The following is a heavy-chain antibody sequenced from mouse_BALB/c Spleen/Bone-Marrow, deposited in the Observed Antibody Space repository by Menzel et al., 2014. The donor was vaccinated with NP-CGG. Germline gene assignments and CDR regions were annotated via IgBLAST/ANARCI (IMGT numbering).Heavy chain of an antibody. D-gene: IGHD2-3*01. J-gene: IGHJ3*01. Sequence: EVQLQQSGPELVKPGASVKIPCKASGYTFTDYKMNWVKESHGKSLEWIGDINPNNGSTIYNQKFKGKATLTVDNSSSTAYMELRSLTSEDTAVYYFARAGYYTLFAYWGQGTLVTVSA. V-gene: IGHV1-18*01. CDR1: GYTFTDYK. CDR2: INPNNGST. CDR3: ARAGYYTLFAY.